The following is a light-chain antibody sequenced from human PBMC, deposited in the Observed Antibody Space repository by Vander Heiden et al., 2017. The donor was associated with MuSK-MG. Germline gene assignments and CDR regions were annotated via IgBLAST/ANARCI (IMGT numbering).Light chain of an antibody. CDR3: QQSFGIPPT. Sequence: DSVMTQSPDSLAVSLGSGAAIICMSSQSVLCISNNTNSLAWYQQKPGQPPKVLLYWASTRQSGVPDRFSGSGSGTDFTLTITSLQAEDVAVYYCQQSFGIPPTFGQGTKVETK. J-gene: IGKJ1*01. V-gene: IGKV4-1*01. CDR1: QSVLCISNNTNS. CDR2: WAS.